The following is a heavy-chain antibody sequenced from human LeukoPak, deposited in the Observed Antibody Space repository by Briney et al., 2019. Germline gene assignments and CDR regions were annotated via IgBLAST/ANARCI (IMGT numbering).Heavy chain of an antibody. CDR2: IWYDGSNK. Sequence: GGSLRLSCAASGFTFSSYGMHWVRQAPGKGLEWVAVIWYDGSNKYYADSVKGRFTISRDNSKNTLYLQMNSLRAEDTAVYYCASGVQLWSALDYWGQGTLVTVSS. J-gene: IGHJ4*02. CDR3: ASGVQLWSALDY. D-gene: IGHD5-18*01. V-gene: IGHV3-30*02. CDR1: GFTFSSYG.